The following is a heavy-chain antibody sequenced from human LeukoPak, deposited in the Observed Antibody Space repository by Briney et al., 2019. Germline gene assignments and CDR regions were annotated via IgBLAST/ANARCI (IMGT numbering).Heavy chain of an antibody. CDR2: IYYNGNT. CDR1: GGSTTSGGYY. J-gene: IGHJ6*02. CDR3: ARGKSPQNYYYYGMDV. V-gene: IGHV4-31*03. Sequence: SETLSLTCSVSGGSTTSGGYYWSWVRQRPGKGLEWIGYIYYNGNTYYIPSLKSRLTISLDTSKNQFSLKMSSVTAADTAVYYCARGKSPQNYYYYGMDVWGQGTTVTVSS.